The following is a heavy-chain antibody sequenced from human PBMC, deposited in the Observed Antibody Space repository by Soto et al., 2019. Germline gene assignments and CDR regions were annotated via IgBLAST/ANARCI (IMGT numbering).Heavy chain of an antibody. Sequence: SEALSLTCTVSGGSIRSGSHYWSWIRQHPGKGLEWIGYIYYSGSTYYNPSLKSRITISISTSKNQFSLKLTSVTAADTAVYYCAREGGDGIDYWGQGTLVTVSS. CDR2: IYYSGST. CDR3: AREGGDGIDY. CDR1: GGSIRSGSHY. V-gene: IGHV4-31*03. J-gene: IGHJ4*02. D-gene: IGHD3-16*01.